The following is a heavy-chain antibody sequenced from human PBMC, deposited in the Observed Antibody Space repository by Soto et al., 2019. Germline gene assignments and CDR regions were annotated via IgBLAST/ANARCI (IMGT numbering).Heavy chain of an antibody. Sequence: GGSLRLSCAASGFTFSSYGMHWVRQAPGKGLERVAVIWYDGSNKYYADSVKGRFIISRDNSKNTLYLQMNSLRAEDTAVYYCARELXYCSSTSCYKGYYGMDVWGLGTTVTVSS. J-gene: IGHJ6*02. CDR1: GFTFSSYG. CDR3: ARELXYCSSTSCYKGYYGMDV. D-gene: IGHD2-2*02. V-gene: IGHV3-33*01. CDR2: IWYDGSNK.